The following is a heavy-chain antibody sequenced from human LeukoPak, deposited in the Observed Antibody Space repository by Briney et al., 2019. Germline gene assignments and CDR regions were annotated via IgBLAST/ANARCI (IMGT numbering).Heavy chain of an antibody. CDR1: GGTFSSYA. J-gene: IGHJ5*02. V-gene: IGHV1-69*05. CDR3: ASRGAIAARPGSADDWFDP. Sequence: ASVKVSCKASGGTFSSYAISWVRQAPGKGPEWMGGIIPIFGTANYAQKFQGRVTITTDESTSTAYMELSSLRSEDTAVYYCASRGAIAARPGSADDWFDPWGQGTLVTVSS. CDR2: IIPIFGTA. D-gene: IGHD6-6*01.